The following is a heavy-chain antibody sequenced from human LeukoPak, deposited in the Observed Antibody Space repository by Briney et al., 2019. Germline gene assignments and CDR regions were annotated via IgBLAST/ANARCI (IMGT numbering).Heavy chain of an antibody. V-gene: IGHV4-59*01. CDR2: IYYSGST. J-gene: IGHJ6*02. CDR3: ARVNYDFSSGYDMDV. Sequence: SETLSLTCTVSGGSISSYYWSWIRQPPGEGVEWIGYIYYSGSTNYNPSLKSRVTISVDTSKNQFSLKLSSVTAADTAVYYCARVNYDFSSGYDMDVWGQGTTVTVSS. CDR1: GGSISSYY. D-gene: IGHD3-3*01.